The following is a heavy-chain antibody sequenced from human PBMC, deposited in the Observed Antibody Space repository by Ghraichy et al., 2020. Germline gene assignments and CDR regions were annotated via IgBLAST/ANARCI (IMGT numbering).Heavy chain of an antibody. V-gene: IGHV4-34*01. J-gene: IGHJ4*02. CDR2: INHSGST. CDR3: ATYSSSFRFDY. D-gene: IGHD6-6*01. CDR1: GGSFSGYY. Sequence: SETLSLTCAVYGGSFSGYYWSWIRQPLGKGLEWIGEINHSGSTNYNPSLKSRVTISVDTSKNQFSLKLSSVTAADTAVYYCATYSSSFRFDYWGQGTLVTVSS.